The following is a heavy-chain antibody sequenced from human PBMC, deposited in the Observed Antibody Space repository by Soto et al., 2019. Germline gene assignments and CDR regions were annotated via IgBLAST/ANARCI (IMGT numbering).Heavy chain of an antibody. CDR3: AKDLEGYCSGTSCYTYFGLDV. V-gene: IGHV3-30*18. CDR1: GFTFSSYV. D-gene: IGHD2-2*01. Sequence: GGSLRLSCAASGFTFSSYVMHWVRQAPGKGLEWVAVISYDGSNKYYADSVKGRFTISRDNSKHTLFLQMNSLRPEDTAVYYCAKDLEGYCSGTSCYTYFGLDVWGQGTTVTVSS. CDR2: ISYDGSNK. J-gene: IGHJ6*02.